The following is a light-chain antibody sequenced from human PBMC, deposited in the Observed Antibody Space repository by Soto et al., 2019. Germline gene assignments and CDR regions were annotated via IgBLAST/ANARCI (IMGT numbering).Light chain of an antibody. Sequence: QSALTQPASVSGSPGQSITISCTGTSSDVGAYNLVSWYQHHPDKAPKLMISEVSNRHSGVSDRFSGSKSGNTASLTISGLQAEDEADYYCASLTTTNFVFGTGAKLTVL. CDR2: EVS. CDR3: ASLTTTNFV. J-gene: IGLJ1*01. CDR1: SSDVGAYNL. V-gene: IGLV2-14*01.